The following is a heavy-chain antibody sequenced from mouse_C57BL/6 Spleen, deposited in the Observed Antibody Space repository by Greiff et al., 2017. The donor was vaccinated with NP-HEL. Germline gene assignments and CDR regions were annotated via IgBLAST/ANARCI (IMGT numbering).Heavy chain of an antibody. CDR3: ARRGGYGNPYYFDY. CDR2: IDPSDSYT. CDR1: GYTFTSYW. Sequence: VQLQQPGAELVMPGASVKLSCKASGYTFTSYWMHWVKQRPGQGLEWIGEIDPSDSYTNYNQKFKGKSTLTVDKSSSTAYMQLSSLTSEDSAVYYCARRGGYGNPYYFDYWGQGTTLTVSS. V-gene: IGHV1-69*01. J-gene: IGHJ2*01. D-gene: IGHD2-1*01.